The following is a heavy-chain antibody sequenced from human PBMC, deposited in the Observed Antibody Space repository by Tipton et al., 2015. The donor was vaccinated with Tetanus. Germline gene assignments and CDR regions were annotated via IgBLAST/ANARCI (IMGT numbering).Heavy chain of an antibody. CDR3: AREQSGGYAVFDY. Sequence: QLVQSGGGVVMPGGSLRLSCAASGFTFSNNYMSWIRQAPGKGLEWISYITGGGTSTFYADSVRGRFTISRDNAKKSLFLQMNSLRDEDTAVYYCAREQSGGYAVFDYWGQGALVTVSS. J-gene: IGHJ4*02. CDR2: ITGGGTST. D-gene: IGHD1-26*01. V-gene: IGHV3-11*04. CDR1: GFTFSNNY.